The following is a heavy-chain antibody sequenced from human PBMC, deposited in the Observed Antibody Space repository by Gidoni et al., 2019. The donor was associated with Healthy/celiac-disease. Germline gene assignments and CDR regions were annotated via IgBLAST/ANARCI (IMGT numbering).Heavy chain of an antibody. CDR3: ARDPSATGDFDY. CDR1: GFTFSSYS. CDR2: ISSSSSYI. D-gene: IGHD3-10*01. Sequence: EVQLVESGGGLVKPGGSLRLSCAASGFTFSSYSMNWVRQAPRKGLEWVSSISSSSSYIYYADSVKGRFTISRDNAKNSLYLQMNSLRAEDTAVYYCARDPSATGDFDYWGQGTLVTVSS. V-gene: IGHV3-21*01. J-gene: IGHJ4*02.